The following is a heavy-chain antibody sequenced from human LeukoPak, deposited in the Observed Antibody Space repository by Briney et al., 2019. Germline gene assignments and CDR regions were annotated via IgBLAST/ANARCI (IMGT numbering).Heavy chain of an antibody. Sequence: PGGSLRLSCVASGFTFSSYSMSWVRQAPGKGLEWVSAINPSGGTTAYADSVRGRFTISRDNSKNTLYLQMSSLRAEDTALYCCAKGRTAVRDTFDVWGQGTVVTVSS. D-gene: IGHD1-1*01. CDR3: AKGRTAVRDTFDV. J-gene: IGHJ3*01. CDR2: INPSGGTT. CDR1: GFTFSSYS. V-gene: IGHV3-23*01.